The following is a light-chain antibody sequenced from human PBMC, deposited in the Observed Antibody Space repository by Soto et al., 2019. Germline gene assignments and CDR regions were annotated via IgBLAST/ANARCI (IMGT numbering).Light chain of an antibody. J-gene: IGKJ4*01. CDR3: QQYEDWPPQLT. Sequence: EIVMTQSPATLSVSPGEGATLSCRAGQSVGSTLAWSQQNPGQAPRLLIYGASTRATGVPARFSGSASGTEFTLTISSLQSEDFSVYYCQQYEDWPPQLTFGGGTKVEIK. V-gene: IGKV3-15*01. CDR1: QSVGST. CDR2: GAS.